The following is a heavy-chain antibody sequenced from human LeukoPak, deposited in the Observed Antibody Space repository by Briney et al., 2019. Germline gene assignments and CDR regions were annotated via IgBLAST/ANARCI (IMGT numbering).Heavy chain of an antibody. CDR3: ASLGGRWLQFGDY. J-gene: IGHJ4*02. CDR2: IYYSGST. D-gene: IGHD5-24*01. CDR1: GGSFSGYY. Sequence: PSETLSLTCAVYGGSFSGYYWSWIRQPPGKGLEWIGSIYYSGSTYYNPSLKSRVTISVDTSKNQFSLKLSSVTAADTAVYYCASLGGRWLQFGDYWGQGTLVTVSS. V-gene: IGHV4-34*01.